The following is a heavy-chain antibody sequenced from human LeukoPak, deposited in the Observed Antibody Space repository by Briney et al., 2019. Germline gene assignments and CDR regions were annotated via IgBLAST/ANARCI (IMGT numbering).Heavy chain of an antibody. Sequence: SETLSLTCNVSGGSISSYYWSWIRQPAGKGLEWIGRIYTSGSTNYNPSLKSRVTMSVDTSKNQFSLKLSSVTAADTAVYYCARSRGNYYDSSGYQGYFDYWGQGTLVTVSS. CDR3: ARSRGNYYDSSGYQGYFDY. V-gene: IGHV4-4*07. CDR1: GGSISSYY. D-gene: IGHD3-22*01. J-gene: IGHJ4*02. CDR2: IYTSGST.